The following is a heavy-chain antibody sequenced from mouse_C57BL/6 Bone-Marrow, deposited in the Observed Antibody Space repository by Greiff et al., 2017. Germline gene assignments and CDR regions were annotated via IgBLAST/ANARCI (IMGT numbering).Heavy chain of an antibody. CDR3: ASLALWYFDV. D-gene: IGHD6-1*01. Sequence: VQLQQSGAELARPGASVKLSCKASGYTFTSYGISWVKQRTGQGLEWIGEIYPRSGNTYYNEKFKGKATLTADKSASTAYMELRSLTSEDSAVYVCASLALWYFDVWGTGTTVTVSS. CDR2: IYPRSGNT. V-gene: IGHV1-81*01. CDR1: GYTFTSYG. J-gene: IGHJ1*03.